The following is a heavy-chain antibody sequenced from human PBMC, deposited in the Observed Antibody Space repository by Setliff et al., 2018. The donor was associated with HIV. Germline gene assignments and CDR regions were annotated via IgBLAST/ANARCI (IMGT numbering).Heavy chain of an antibody. Sequence: GESLKISCQSSGYSFFSSWIAWVRQMPGKGLEWMGIIYPGDSDTRYSPSFQGQVTISADKSINTAYLQWSSLKASDTAMYYCATLTGTTGYWGQGTLVTVSS. CDR3: ATLTGTTGY. CDR1: GYSFFSSW. J-gene: IGHJ4*02. CDR2: IYPGDSDT. V-gene: IGHV5-51*01. D-gene: IGHD1-7*01.